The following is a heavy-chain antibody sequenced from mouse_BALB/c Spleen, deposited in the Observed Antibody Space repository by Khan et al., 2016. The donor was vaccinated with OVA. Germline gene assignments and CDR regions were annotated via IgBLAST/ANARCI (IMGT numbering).Heavy chain of an antibody. CDR1: GYSLSRYN. Sequence: QVQLKESGPGLVAPSQSLSFTCTVSGYSLSRYNIHWVRQPPGKGLDWLGLIWGGGGTDYNSTLISRLSISKDNSTSQVFLKMNSLQTDDTAMYYGARAYYRDDGYYAMDYWGQGTSVTVSS. CDR2: IWGGGGT. D-gene: IGHD2-14*01. CDR3: ARAYYRDDGYYAMDY. V-gene: IGHV2-6-4*01. J-gene: IGHJ4*01.